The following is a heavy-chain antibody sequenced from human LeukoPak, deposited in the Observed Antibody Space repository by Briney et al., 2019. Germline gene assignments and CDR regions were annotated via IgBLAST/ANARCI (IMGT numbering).Heavy chain of an antibody. J-gene: IGHJ4*02. Sequence: GGSLRLSCAASGLTFSSYSMNWVRQAPGKGLEWVSSISSGSKYIYNADSVKGRFTISRDNAKNSLYLQMNSLRAEDAAVYYCARALSYSYGSMDFWGQGALVIVSS. V-gene: IGHV3-21*01. CDR1: GLTFSSYS. D-gene: IGHD5-18*01. CDR3: ARALSYSYGSMDF. CDR2: ISSGSKYI.